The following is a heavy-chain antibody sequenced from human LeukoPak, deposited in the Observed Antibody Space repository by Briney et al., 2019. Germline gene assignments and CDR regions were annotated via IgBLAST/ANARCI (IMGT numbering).Heavy chain of an antibody. CDR1: GVPNGIYY. V-gene: IGHV4-4*07. CDR3: ARGCPVVPSNGDYSYYGLDV. Sequence: AEPLSLPCTVSGVPNGIYYGIWPPHPAGKGVEGCGHIENCESTNYNPSLKSRVTMSVDTSKNQFSLKLSSVTAADTAVYFCARGCPVVPSNGDYSYYGLDVWGQGTTVTVSS. J-gene: IGHJ6*02. D-gene: IGHD2-8*01. CDR2: IENCEST.